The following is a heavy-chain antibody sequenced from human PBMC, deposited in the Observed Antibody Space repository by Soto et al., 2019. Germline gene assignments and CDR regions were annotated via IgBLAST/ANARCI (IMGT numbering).Heavy chain of an antibody. V-gene: IGHV1-69*08. CDR2: IIPILGIA. CDR3: ARDQYYDILTGYRSYYYYYYGMDV. Sequence: QVQLVQSGAEVKKPGSSVKVSCKASGGTFSSYTISWVRQAPGQGLEWMGRIIPILGIANYAQKFQGRVTMTADKSTSTAYMELSSLRSEDTAVYYCARDQYYDILTGYRSYYYYYYGMDVW. D-gene: IGHD3-9*01. J-gene: IGHJ6*01. CDR1: GGTFSSYT.